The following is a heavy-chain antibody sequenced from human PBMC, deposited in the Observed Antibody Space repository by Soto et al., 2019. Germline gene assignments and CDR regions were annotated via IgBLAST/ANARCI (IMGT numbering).Heavy chain of an antibody. CDR3: AKGLRTPMVLGWFDP. V-gene: IGHV3-43*01. D-gene: IGHD5-18*01. CDR1: GFTFNDFS. CDR2: ITWNGGTT. Sequence: GGSLRLSCAASGFTFNDFSMHWVRQAPGKGLEWVSLITWNGGTTYYADSVKGRFTISRDNSKNSLYLQMNSLRTEDTAFYYCAKGLRTPMVLGWFDPWGQGTLVTVSS. J-gene: IGHJ5*02.